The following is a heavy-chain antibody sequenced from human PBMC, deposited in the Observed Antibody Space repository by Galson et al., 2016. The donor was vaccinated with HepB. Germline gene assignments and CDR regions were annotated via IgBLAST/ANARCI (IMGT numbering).Heavy chain of an antibody. CDR1: HGPIGGDY. Sequence: ETLSLTCTVSHGPIGGDYWTWIRQSPGKGLEWIGYIHDSGTTAYNPSLKSRVTISIDPPNSQFSLRMTSVTAADTAVYYCARVLQLVRGNWFDPWGQGTLVTVSS. CDR3: ARVLQLVRGNWFDP. V-gene: IGHV4-59*01. CDR2: IHDSGTT. J-gene: IGHJ5*02. D-gene: IGHD6-13*01.